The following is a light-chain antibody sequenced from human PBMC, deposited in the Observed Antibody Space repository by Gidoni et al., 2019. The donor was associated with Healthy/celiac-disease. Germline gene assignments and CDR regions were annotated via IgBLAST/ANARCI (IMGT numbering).Light chain of an antibody. CDR2: EVS. Sequence: QSGLTQPASVSGSPGQSITISCTGTSSDVGAYDYVSWYQQHPGKPPKLMIYEVSNRPSGVSNRFSDSKSGDTASLTISGLQAEDEADYYCYSYTSSTTVVFGGGTKLTVL. CDR1: SSDVGAYDY. CDR3: YSYTSSTTVV. J-gene: IGLJ2*01. V-gene: IGLV2-14*01.